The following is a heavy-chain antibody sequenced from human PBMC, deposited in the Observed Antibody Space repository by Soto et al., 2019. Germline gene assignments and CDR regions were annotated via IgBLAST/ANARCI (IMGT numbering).Heavy chain of an antibody. D-gene: IGHD3-9*01. Sequence: GASVKVSCKASGYTFTSYGISWVRQAPGQGLEWVGWISAYNGNTNYAQKLQGRVTMTTDTSTSTAYMELRSLRSDDTAVYYCAGTLLRFFDWLPGGPVAFDIGGQGKMVTVSS. CDR2: ISAYNGNT. V-gene: IGHV1-18*01. J-gene: IGHJ3*02. CDR3: AGTLLRFFDWLPGGPVAFDI. CDR1: GYTFTSYG.